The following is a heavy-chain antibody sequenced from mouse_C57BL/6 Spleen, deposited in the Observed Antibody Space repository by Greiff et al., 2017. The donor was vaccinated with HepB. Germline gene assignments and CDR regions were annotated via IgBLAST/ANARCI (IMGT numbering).Heavy chain of an antibody. D-gene: IGHD2-3*01. CDR1: GYTFTSYW. V-gene: IGHV1-72*01. CDR3: ATLEAYDRYYVAMGY. CDR2: IDPNSGGT. J-gene: IGHJ4*01. Sequence: QVQLKQPGAELVKPGASVKLSCKASGYTFTSYWMHWVKQRPGRGLEWIGRIDPNSGGTKYNEKFKSKATLTVDKPSRTAYMPLSSLTSEDSAVYFYATLEAYDRYYVAMGYWAQGASVTVSS.